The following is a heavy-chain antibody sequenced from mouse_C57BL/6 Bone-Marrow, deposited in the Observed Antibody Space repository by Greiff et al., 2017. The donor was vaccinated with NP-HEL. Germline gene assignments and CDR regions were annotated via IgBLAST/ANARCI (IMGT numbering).Heavy chain of an antibody. Sequence: QVQLQQPGAELVRPGTSVKLSCKASGYTFTSYWMHWVKQRPGQGLEWIGVIYPSGGYTYYNEQFKGKATLTADTSSSTAYMQLSSLTSEASAVYYCARCYFSDGGRYYAMDYWGQGTSVTVSS. J-gene: IGHJ4*01. CDR3: ARCYFSDGGRYYAMDY. CDR2: IYPSGGYT. CDR1: GYTFTSYW. D-gene: IGHD1-1*01. V-gene: IGHV1-59*01.